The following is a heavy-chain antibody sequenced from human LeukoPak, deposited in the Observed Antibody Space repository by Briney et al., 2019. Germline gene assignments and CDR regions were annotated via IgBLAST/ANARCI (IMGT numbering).Heavy chain of an antibody. V-gene: IGHV4-61*05. Sequence: PSETLSLTCTVSGGSITSSSYYWGWIRQPPGKGLEWIGYIYYGGRTNYNPSLKSRVTMSVDTSKNQFSLKLSSVSAADTAVYYCARRYCSGSSCYSSLEYWGQGTLVSVSS. J-gene: IGHJ4*02. D-gene: IGHD2-15*01. CDR2: IYYGGRT. CDR1: GGSITSSSYY. CDR3: ARRYCSGSSCYSSLEY.